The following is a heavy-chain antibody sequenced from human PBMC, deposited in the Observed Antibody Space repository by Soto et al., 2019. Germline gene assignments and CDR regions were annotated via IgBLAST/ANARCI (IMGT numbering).Heavy chain of an antibody. V-gene: IGHV3-30*18. Sequence: LRLSCAASGFTFSSYGMLWVRQAPGKGLEWVAVISYDGSNKYYADSVKGRFTISRDNSKNTLYLQMNSLRAEDTAVYYCAKDLDKYYYDSSDESGIDYWGQGTLVTVSS. CDR1: GFTFSSYG. D-gene: IGHD3-22*01. CDR2: ISYDGSNK. J-gene: IGHJ4*02. CDR3: AKDLDKYYYDSSDESGIDY.